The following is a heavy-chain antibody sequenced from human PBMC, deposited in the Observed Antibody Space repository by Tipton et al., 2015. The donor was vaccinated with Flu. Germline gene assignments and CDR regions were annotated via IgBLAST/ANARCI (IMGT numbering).Heavy chain of an antibody. D-gene: IGHD3-22*01. J-gene: IGHJ4*02. CDR2: IYYSGNT. CDR3: ASPNYFDGSGYYLPFEN. V-gene: IGHV4-39*01. CDR1: GASVNTFANY. Sequence: TLRLSCSVSGASVNTFANYLGWIRQPPGKGLEWIGNIYYSGNTYYNPSFESRVTISIDTSKNQISLNLRSVTAADTAIYYCASPNYFDGSGYYLPFENWGLGTLVTVSS.